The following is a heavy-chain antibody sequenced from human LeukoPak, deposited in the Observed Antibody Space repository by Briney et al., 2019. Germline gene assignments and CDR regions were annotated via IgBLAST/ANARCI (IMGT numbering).Heavy chain of an antibody. CDR3: AREGKWLVRWGYYYYYGMDV. CDR2: IRYDGSNK. D-gene: IGHD6-19*01. J-gene: IGHJ6*02. Sequence: PGGSLRLSCAASGFTFSSYGMHWVRQAPGKGLEWVAFIRYDGSNKYYADSVKGRFTISRDNSKNTLYLQMNSLRAEDTAVYYCAREGKWLVRWGYYYYYGMDVWGQGTTVTVSS. CDR1: GFTFSSYG. V-gene: IGHV3-30*02.